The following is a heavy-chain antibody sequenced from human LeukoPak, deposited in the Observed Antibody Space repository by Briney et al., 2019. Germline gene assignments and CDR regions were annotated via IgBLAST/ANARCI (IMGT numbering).Heavy chain of an antibody. CDR2: IYPGDSDT. Sequence: GESLKISCKGSGYSFYTYWIGWVRQMPGKGLEWMGIIYPGDSDTRYSPSFQGQVTISADKSISTAYLHWSSLRASDTAMYYCARPGYFDSRLDGMDVWGQGTTVTVSS. V-gene: IGHV5-51*01. CDR1: GYSFYTYW. D-gene: IGHD3-3*01. J-gene: IGHJ6*02. CDR3: ARPGYFDSRLDGMDV.